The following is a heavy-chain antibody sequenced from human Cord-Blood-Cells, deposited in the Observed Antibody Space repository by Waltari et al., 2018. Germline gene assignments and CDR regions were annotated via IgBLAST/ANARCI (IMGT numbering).Heavy chain of an antibody. Sequence: QVQLQESGPGLVKPSETLSLTCTVSGGSISSYYWSWIRPPAGTGLEWIGRTYTSGSTNYNPSLKSRVTMSVDTSKNQFSLKLSSVTAADTAVYYCARDARTCSSTSCYTYYFDYWGQGTLVTVSS. J-gene: IGHJ4*02. CDR3: ARDARTCSSTSCYTYYFDY. D-gene: IGHD2-2*02. CDR2: TYTSGST. V-gene: IGHV4-4*07. CDR1: GGSISSYY.